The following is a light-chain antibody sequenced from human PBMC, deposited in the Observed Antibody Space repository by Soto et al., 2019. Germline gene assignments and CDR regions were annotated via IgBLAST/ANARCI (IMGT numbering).Light chain of an antibody. Sequence: DILLTQSPGTVSLSPGERATLSCRASQSVGSTFLAWYQQKPGQAPRLLIDGASSRATGVPDRFSGTGSGTDFTLTISRLEPEDFAVFYCQQYGNSPITFGQGTRLEIK. V-gene: IGKV3-20*01. J-gene: IGKJ5*01. CDR2: GAS. CDR1: QSVGSTF. CDR3: QQYGNSPIT.